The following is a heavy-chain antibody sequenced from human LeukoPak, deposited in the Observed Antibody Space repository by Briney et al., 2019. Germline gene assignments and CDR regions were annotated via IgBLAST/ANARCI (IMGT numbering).Heavy chain of an antibody. J-gene: IGHJ4*02. CDR2: IKPDGSEK. D-gene: IGHD2-2*02. Sequence: PGGSLRLSCAASGFTFSDYWMSWVRQAPGKGLQWVANIKPDGSEKYYVDSVKGRFTISRDNAKNSLYLQMNSLRAEDTAVYYCARGLRAGPLYDWGQGTLVTVSS. CDR3: ARGLRAGPLYD. V-gene: IGHV3-7*01. CDR1: GFTFSDYW.